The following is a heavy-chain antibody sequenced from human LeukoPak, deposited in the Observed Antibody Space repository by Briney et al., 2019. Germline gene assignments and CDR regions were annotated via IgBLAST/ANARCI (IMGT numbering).Heavy chain of an antibody. CDR2: ISSSGSTI. V-gene: IGHV3-48*03. J-gene: IGHJ4*02. D-gene: IGHD6-13*01. Sequence: GGSLRLSCAASGFTFSSYEMNWVRQAPGKGLEWVSYISSSGSTIYYADSVKGRFTSSRDDAKNSVSLQMNSLRAEDTAVYYCARVGEQLAFDSWGQGTLVTVSS. CDR1: GFTFSSYE. CDR3: ARVGEQLAFDS.